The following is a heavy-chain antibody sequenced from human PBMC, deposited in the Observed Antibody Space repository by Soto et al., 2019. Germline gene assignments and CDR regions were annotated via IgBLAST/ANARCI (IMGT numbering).Heavy chain of an antibody. CDR2: IYASGST. Sequence: LSLTCTVSGGSISSSYWSWIRQPAGKGLEWIGRIYASGSTNYNPSLKSRVTMSVDTSKNQFSLKLRSVTAADTAVYYCARACSSTSCYEVFDYWGQGTLVTVSS. D-gene: IGHD2-2*01. CDR1: GGSISSSY. J-gene: IGHJ4*02. CDR3: ARACSSTSCYEVFDY. V-gene: IGHV4-4*07.